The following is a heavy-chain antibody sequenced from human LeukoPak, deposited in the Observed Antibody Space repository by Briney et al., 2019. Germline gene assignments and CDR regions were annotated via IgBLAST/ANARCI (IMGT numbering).Heavy chain of an antibody. J-gene: IGHJ4*02. CDR2: INPDSGGT. Sequence: GASVKVSCKASGYTFTGYYMNWVRQAPGQGLDLMGWINPDSGGTHYAQKFQGRVTMTRDTSISTAYMELSRLRSDDTAVYYCARGSAGRPYYFDYWGQGTLVTVSS. V-gene: IGHV1-2*02. CDR1: GYTFTGYY. CDR3: ARGSAGRPYYFDY.